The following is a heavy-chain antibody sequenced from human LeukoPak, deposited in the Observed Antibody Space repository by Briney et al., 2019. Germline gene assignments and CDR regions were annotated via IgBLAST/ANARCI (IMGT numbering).Heavy chain of an antibody. CDR1: GGSISSYY. D-gene: IGHD3-22*01. CDR2: IYYSGST. J-gene: IGHJ4*02. CDR3: ARDLWRSPRWGSSGYYGYFDY. Sequence: KPSETLSLTCTVSGGSISSYYWSWIRQPPGKGLEWIGYIYYSGSTNYNPSLKSRVTISVDTSKNQFSLKLSSVTAADTAVYYCARDLWRSPRWGSSGYYGYFDYWGQGTLVTVSS. V-gene: IGHV4-59*01.